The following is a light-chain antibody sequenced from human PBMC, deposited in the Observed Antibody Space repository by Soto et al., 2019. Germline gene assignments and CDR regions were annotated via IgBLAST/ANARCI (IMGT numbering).Light chain of an antibody. CDR1: QSVSSN. CDR3: QQYNNWPRT. J-gene: IGKJ1*01. CDR2: GAS. V-gene: IGKV3D-15*01. Sequence: EIVMTQSPATLSVSPGERATLSCRASQSVSSNLAWYQQKPGQAPRLLIYGASTRATGIPDRFSGSGSGTELTLTISSLQSEDFAVYYCQQYNNWPRTFGQGTKVDIK.